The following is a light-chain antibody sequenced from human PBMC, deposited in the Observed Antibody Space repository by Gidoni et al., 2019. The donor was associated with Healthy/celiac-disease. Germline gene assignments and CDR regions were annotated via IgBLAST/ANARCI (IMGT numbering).Light chain of an antibody. CDR2: WSS. V-gene: IGKV4-1*01. CDR3: QQYYSTPFT. J-gene: IGKJ3*01. Sequence: DIVMTQSPDSLAVSLGERATINCKSSQSVLYSSNNKTYLAWYQQNPGQPPKLLIYWSSTRESGVPDRFSGSGSGTDFTLNISSLQAEDVAVYYCQQYYSTPFTFGPGTKVDIK. CDR1: QSVLYSSNNKTY.